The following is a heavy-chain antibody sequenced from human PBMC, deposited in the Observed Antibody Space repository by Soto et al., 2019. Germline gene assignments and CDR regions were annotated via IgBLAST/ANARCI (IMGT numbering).Heavy chain of an antibody. CDR2: LSSRGFST. CDR3: ARDRAVLCSNGIGLEAFDF. Sequence: EVQLLESGGDLVQPGGSLRLSCAASGFTFNDYALTWVRQGPGKGLEGVSSLSSRGFSTHYAESVKGRFTISRDNIKNTVYLKMNSLRAEDTDVEYCARDRAVLCSNGIGLEAFDFWSQGTLVTVSS. D-gene: IGHD1-26*01. V-gene: IGHV3-23*01. CDR1: GFTFNDYA. J-gene: IGHJ3*01.